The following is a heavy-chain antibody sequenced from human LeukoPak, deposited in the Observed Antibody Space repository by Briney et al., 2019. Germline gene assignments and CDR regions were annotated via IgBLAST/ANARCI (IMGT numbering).Heavy chain of an antibody. Sequence: SETLSLTCAVSGYSISSGYYWGRIRQPPGKGLEWIGSIYHSGSTYYNPSLKSRVTISVDTSKNQFSLKLSSVTAADTAVYYCARRTYCSSTSCYTFDYWGQGTLVTVSS. V-gene: IGHV4-38-2*01. CDR2: IYHSGST. CDR1: GYSISSGYY. J-gene: IGHJ4*02. CDR3: ARRTYCSSTSCYTFDY. D-gene: IGHD2-2*02.